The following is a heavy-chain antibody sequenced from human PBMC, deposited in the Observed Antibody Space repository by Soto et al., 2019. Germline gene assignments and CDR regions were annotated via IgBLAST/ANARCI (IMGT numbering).Heavy chain of an antibody. CDR3: ARSQGRSISLEIYFYCYYGVEV. CDR2: IIPISETT. D-gene: IGHD6-13*01. V-gene: IGHV1-69*06. Sequence: QVQLVQSGAEVKKPGSSVKVSCKASGGTFSSYAISWVRQAPGQRLEWMGGIIPISETTNYAQKFQDRVTITAHKFKSPAYMELSSVRSLDTAVYYCARSQGRSISLEIYFYCYYGVEVGGQGTTVRVSS. J-gene: IGHJ6*02. CDR1: GGTFSSYA.